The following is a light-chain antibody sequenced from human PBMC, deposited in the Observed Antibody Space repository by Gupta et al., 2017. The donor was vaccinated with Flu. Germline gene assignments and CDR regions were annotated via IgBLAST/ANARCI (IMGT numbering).Light chain of an antibody. CDR2: DAS. CDR1: RDIHIS. J-gene: IGKJ1*01. Sequence: GDRVSITCQASRDIHISLNWYQQKPGKSPKLLNSDASDLEIGVPSRFSGSGSGSEFTCTITSLQPEDIATYDCQQYDYLPLTFGHGTRVDI. CDR3: QQYDYLPLT. V-gene: IGKV1-33*01.